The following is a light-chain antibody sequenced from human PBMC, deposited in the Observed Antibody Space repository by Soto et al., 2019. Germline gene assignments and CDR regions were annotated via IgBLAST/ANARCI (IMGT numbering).Light chain of an antibody. Sequence: DIQMTQSPSTLSASVGDRVTITCRASQSISSRLAWYQQKPGKAPKLLIYKASSLESGVPSRFSGSGSGTEFTLTISSLQPDDFATYYCQHLTFGGGTKVEIK. J-gene: IGKJ4*01. V-gene: IGKV1-5*03. CDR3: QHLT. CDR1: QSISSR. CDR2: KAS.